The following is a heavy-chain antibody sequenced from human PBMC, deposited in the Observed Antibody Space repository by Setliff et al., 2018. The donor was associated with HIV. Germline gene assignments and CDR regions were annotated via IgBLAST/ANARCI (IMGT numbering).Heavy chain of an antibody. D-gene: IGHD3-22*01. Sequence: ASVKVSCKTSGYTFTAYYIHWVRQAPGQGLEWMGWINSNNGGTKYAQNFQGRVTMTGDTSTNTLYMELSSLRSEDTAIYYCARDRASSGYYARFDHWGQGTLVTVSS. J-gene: IGHJ4*02. CDR1: GYTFTAYY. CDR2: INSNNGGT. CDR3: ARDRASSGYYARFDH. V-gene: IGHV1-2*02.